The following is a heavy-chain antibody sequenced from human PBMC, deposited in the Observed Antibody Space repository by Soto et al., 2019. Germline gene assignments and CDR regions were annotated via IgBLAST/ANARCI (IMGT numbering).Heavy chain of an antibody. CDR3: AKDHGGGTYFFYTYMDV. CDR2: ISWNSGSI. D-gene: IGHD3-16*01. J-gene: IGHJ6*03. CDR1: GFTFVDYA. Sequence: EVQLVESGGGLIQPGRSLRLSCAASGFTFVDYAMHWVRQPPGKGLEWVSTISWNSGSISYADSGRGRFTISRDNAKNALYLQMNSLRVEDTALYYCAKDHGGGTYFFYTYMDVWGKGTTVTVS. V-gene: IGHV3-9*01.